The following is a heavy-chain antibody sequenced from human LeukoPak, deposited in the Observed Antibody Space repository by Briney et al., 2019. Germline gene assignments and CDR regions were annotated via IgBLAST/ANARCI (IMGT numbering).Heavy chain of an antibody. CDR2: IYSGGGT. CDR1: GLTVSNNY. Sequence: GGSLRLSCAASGLTVSNNYMSWVRRAAGKGLEWVSLIYSGGGTYYADSVKGRFTISRDNYKNTLYLQMNSLRAEDTAVYYCARNSGELGAWGQGTLVTVSS. CDR3: ARNSGELGA. V-gene: IGHV3-53*01. J-gene: IGHJ5*02. D-gene: IGHD2-21*01.